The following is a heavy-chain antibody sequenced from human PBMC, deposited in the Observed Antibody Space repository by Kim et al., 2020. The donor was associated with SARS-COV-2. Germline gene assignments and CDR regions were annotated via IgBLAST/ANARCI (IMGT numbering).Heavy chain of an antibody. CDR1: GYTFTGYY. CDR2: INPNSGGT. D-gene: IGHD6-13*01. CDR3: ARLAAAGDDF. V-gene: IGHV1-2*06. J-gene: IGHJ4*02. Sequence: ASVKVSCKASGYTFTGYYMHWVRQAPGQGLEWMGRINPNSGGTNYAQKFQGRVTLTRDTSITTAYMELSSLRSDDTAVYYCARLAAAGDDFWGQGTLVTVSS.